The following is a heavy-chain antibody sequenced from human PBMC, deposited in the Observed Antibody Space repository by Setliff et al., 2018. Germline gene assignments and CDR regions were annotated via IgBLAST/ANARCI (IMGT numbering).Heavy chain of an antibody. D-gene: IGHD3-10*01. V-gene: IGHV4-38-2*02. Sequence: PSETLSLTCAVSGYSISSGFSWVWIQQSPGKGLEWIGRILFSGDTYYNPSLNSRFTISADTSKNQFSLNLSSVTAADTAVYYCARDNRARHYLDVWVKGTTVTVSS. J-gene: IGHJ6*03. CDR3: ARDNRARHYLDV. CDR2: ILFSGDT. CDR1: GYSISSGFS.